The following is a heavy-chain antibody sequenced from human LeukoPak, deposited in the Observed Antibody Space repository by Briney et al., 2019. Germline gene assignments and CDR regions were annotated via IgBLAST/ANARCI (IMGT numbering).Heavy chain of an antibody. CDR2: IKQDGSEK. J-gene: IGHJ3*02. CDR3: AKSSSSWYADAFDI. D-gene: IGHD6-13*01. CDR1: GFTFKSYW. Sequence: GGSLRLSCVVSGFTFKSYWMSWVRQAPGKGLEWVANIKQDGSEKNYADSVKGRFTISRDNAKNSLYLQMNSLRAEDMALYYCAKSSSSWYADAFDIWGQGTMVTVSS. V-gene: IGHV3-7*03.